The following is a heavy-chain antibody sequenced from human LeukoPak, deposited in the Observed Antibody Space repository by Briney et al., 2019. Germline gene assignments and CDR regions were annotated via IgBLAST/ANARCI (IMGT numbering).Heavy chain of an antibody. J-gene: IGHJ3*02. D-gene: IGHD3-10*01. Sequence: PSETLSLTCTVSGGSISSYYWSWIRQPPGKGLEWIGYIYYSGSTNYNPSLKSRVTISVDTSKNQFSLKLSSVTAADTAVYYCARGQGSTYCGSGSWGAFDIWGQGTMVTVSS. CDR2: IYYSGST. CDR1: GGSISSYY. CDR3: ARGQGSTYCGSGSWGAFDI. V-gene: IGHV4-59*01.